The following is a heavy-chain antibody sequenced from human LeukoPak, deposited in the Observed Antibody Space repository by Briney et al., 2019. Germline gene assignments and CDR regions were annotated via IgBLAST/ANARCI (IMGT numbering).Heavy chain of an antibody. D-gene: IGHD3-22*01. Sequence: GGSLRLSCAASGFTFSSYWMSWVRQAPGKGLEWVANIKEDGSEKYYVESVKGRFTISRDNSKNTLYLQMGSLRAEDMAVYYCARGSRNYYDSSGYYYYWGQGTLVTVSS. CDR2: IKEDGSEK. V-gene: IGHV3-7*01. CDR1: GFTFSSYW. CDR3: ARGSRNYYDSSGYYYY. J-gene: IGHJ4*02.